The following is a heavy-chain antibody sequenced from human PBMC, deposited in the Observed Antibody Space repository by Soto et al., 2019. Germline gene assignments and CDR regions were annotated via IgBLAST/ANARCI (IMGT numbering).Heavy chain of an antibody. V-gene: IGHV3-23*01. CDR2: ITGSGGRT. CDR3: AKNSAATIRVGFDY. CDR1: GFTFATYT. J-gene: IGHJ4*02. Sequence: EVQLLESGGGLVQPGGSLRLSCAASGFTFATYTMSWVRQTPGKGLEWVSAITGSGGRTYHADSVKGRFTISRDNSKNTMYLQMNSLGAEDTAVYYCAKNSAATIRVGFDYWGQGTLVTVSS. D-gene: IGHD5-12*01.